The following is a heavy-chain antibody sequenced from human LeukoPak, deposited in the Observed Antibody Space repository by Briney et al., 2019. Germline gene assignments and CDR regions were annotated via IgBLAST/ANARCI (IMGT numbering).Heavy chain of an antibody. J-gene: IGHJ5*02. CDR1: GYSISSGYY. CDR2: IFNTGST. D-gene: IGHD6-19*01. V-gene: IGHV4-38-2*02. Sequence: PSETLSLTCAVSGYSISSGYYCAWIRQPPGKGLEWIGTIFNTGSTYYNPSLKSRVTISLDASSNRFSLKLTSVTAADTAVYYCARDRPLLSGWSWFDAWGQGTLVTVSS. CDR3: ARDRPLLSGWSWFDA.